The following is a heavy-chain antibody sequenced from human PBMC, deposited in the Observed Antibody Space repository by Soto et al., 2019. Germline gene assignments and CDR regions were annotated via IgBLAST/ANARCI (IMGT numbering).Heavy chain of an antibody. CDR2: ISATGIST. CDR1: GFTFATYA. Sequence: LRLSCAASGFTFATYAMSWVRQAPGKGLEWVSAISATGISTHYADSVKGRVTISRDNSANTLSLEMSSLTAEDTAVYYCARDKDNSSWTGFDFWGHGTLVTVSS. D-gene: IGHD4-4*01. J-gene: IGHJ4*01. CDR3: ARDKDNSSWTGFDF. V-gene: IGHV3-23*01.